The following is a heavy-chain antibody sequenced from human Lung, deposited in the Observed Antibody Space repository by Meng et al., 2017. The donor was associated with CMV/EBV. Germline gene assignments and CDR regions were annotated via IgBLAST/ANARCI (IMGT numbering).Heavy chain of an antibody. V-gene: IGHV1-69*10. Sequence: SXXVSXXAPGGTFDNYAISWVRQAPGQGLEWMGGINPILSMATYPQRFQGRVTITADKSTTTAYMELSSLRSEDTALYYCARDFKTRRGIFGTVSGGYYGMDAWXQGTTVTVSS. J-gene: IGHJ6*02. CDR1: GGTFDNYA. D-gene: IGHD3-3*01. CDR2: INPILSMA. CDR3: ARDFKTRRGIFGTVSGGYYGMDA.